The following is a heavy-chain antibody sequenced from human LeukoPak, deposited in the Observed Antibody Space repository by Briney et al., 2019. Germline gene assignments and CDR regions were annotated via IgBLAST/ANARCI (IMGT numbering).Heavy chain of an antibody. J-gene: IGHJ4*02. CDR1: GLTFSTYW. Sequence: GGSLRLSCEVSGLTFSTYWMTWVRQAPGKGLEWVASINQNGREKYYVDSVKGRFTISRDNAKDSLYLQMNSLKDEDTAVYYCARSLGDDWGQGTLVTVSS. CDR3: ARSLGDD. V-gene: IGHV3-7*01. D-gene: IGHD3-16*01. CDR2: INQNGREK.